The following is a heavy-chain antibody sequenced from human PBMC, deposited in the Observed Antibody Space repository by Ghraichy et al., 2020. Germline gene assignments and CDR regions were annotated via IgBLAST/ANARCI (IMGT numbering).Heavy chain of an antibody. J-gene: IGHJ4*02. V-gene: IGHV3-53*01. D-gene: IGHD3-10*01. Sequence: GGSLRLSCEASGFTVSSNYMSWVRQAPGKGLEWVSLIYSDGSTFYADSVKGRFTISRDNAKNSLYLQMNNLRDEDTAVYYCARKDYFNSGTYYIPFFDYWGQGTLVTVSS. CDR3: ARKDYFNSGTYYIPFFDY. CDR1: GFTVSSNY. CDR2: IYSDGST.